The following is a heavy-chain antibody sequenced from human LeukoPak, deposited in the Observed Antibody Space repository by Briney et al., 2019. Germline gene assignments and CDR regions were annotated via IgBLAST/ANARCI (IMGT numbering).Heavy chain of an antibody. CDR2: ISSSSSTI. Sequence: GGSLRLSCAASGFTFSTYSMNWVRQAPGKGLEWVSYISSSSSTIYYADSVKGRFTISRDNAKNSLYLQMNSLRDGDTAVYYCARGGYCSGGRCYSDDDYYGMDVWGQGTTVTVSS. D-gene: IGHD2-15*01. CDR3: ARGGYCSGGRCYSDDDYYGMDV. CDR1: GFTFSTYS. J-gene: IGHJ6*02. V-gene: IGHV3-48*02.